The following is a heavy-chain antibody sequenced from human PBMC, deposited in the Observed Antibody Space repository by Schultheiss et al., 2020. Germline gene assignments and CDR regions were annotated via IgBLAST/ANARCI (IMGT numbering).Heavy chain of an antibody. D-gene: IGHD2-15*01. CDR2: ICRGGST. Sequence: SETLSLTCAVYGGSFSGYYWNRIRQPPGKGLEWIGNICRGGSTNYNPSLKSRVTISIDTSKNQFSLKLSSVTAADTAVYYCARAVVGKSYFKYWGPGALVTVSS. CDR1: GGSFSGYY. CDR3: ARAVVGKSYFKY. J-gene: IGHJ4*02. V-gene: IGHV4-34*01.